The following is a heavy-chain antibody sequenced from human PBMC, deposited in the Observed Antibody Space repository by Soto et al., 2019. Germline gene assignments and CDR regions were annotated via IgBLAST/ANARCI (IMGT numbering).Heavy chain of an antibody. D-gene: IGHD6-19*01. CDR2: IIPIFGTA. Sequence: QVQLVESGAEVKKPGSSVKVSCKASGGTFSSYAISWVRQAPGQGLEWMGGIIPIFGTANYAQKLQGRVTITADESTITAYMELSSLRSEETAVYYCARPEPYSSGWYNDYWGQGTLVTVSS. CDR3: ARPEPYSSGWYNDY. CDR1: GGTFSSYA. J-gene: IGHJ4*02. V-gene: IGHV1-69*12.